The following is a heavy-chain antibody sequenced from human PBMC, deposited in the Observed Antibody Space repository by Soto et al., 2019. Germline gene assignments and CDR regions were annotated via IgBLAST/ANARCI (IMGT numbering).Heavy chain of an antibody. V-gene: IGHV4-39*01. CDR2: INYGGSPSIHFDVNS. Sequence: QLHLQESGPGLVKPSETLSLTCDVSGASMSSDIYYWAWLRHPPGKGLDRIGSINYGGSPSIHFDVNSYYNSSLIRLVTNSVDTFKKQYSLNLISVNAGDSAVAYCERHSSFDGSGYSLGWFDPWGQGNLVTVSS. J-gene: IGHJ5*02. CDR3: ERHSSFDGSGYSLGWFDP. CDR1: GASMSSDIYY. D-gene: IGHD3-3*01.